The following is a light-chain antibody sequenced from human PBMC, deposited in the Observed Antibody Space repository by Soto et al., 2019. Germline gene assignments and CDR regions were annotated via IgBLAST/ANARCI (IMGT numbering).Light chain of an antibody. CDR1: QSVSSSY. CDR3: QQYGSSPPYT. J-gene: IGKJ2*01. CDR2: GAS. V-gene: IGKV3-20*01. Sequence: EIVLTQSPGTLSLSPGERATLSCRASQSVSSSYLAGYQQKPGQAPRLLLYGASSRATGIPDKFSGSGSGTAFTLTISRLEPEDFAVYYCQQYGSSPPYTFGQGTKLEIK.